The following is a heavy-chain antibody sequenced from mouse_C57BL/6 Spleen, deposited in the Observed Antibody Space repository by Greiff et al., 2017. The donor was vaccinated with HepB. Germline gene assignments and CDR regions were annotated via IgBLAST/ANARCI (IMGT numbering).Heavy chain of an antibody. V-gene: IGHV5-17*01. Sequence: EVKLMESGGGLVKPGGSPKLSCAASGFTFSDYGMHWVRQAPEKGLEWVAYISSGSSTIYYADTVKGRFTISRDNAKNTLFLQMTSLRSEDTAMYYCARGYYYAMDYWGQGTSVTVSS. CDR2: ISSGSSTI. CDR1: GFTFSDYG. J-gene: IGHJ4*01. CDR3: ARGYYYAMDY.